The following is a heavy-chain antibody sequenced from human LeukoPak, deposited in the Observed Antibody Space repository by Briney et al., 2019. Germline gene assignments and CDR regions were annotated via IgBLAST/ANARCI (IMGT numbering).Heavy chain of an antibody. CDR3: ASGLFRGTIPDY. V-gene: IGHV3-7*03. CDR2: IKQGGSEK. Sequence: GGSLRLSCAASGFTFSSYWMSWVRQAPGKGLEWVANIKQGGSEKYYVDSVKGRFTISRDNAKNSLYLQMNSLRAEDTAVYYCASGLFRGTIPDYWGQGTLVTVSS. CDR1: GFTFSSYW. J-gene: IGHJ4*02. D-gene: IGHD3-3*01.